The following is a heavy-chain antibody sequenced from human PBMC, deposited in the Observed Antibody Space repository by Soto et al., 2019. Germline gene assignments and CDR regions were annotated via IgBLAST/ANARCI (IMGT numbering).Heavy chain of an antibody. CDR1: GGSFSGYY. J-gene: IGHJ5*02. D-gene: IGHD3-3*01. CDR2: INHSGST. V-gene: IGHV4-34*01. Sequence: KPSETLSLTCAVYGGSFSGYYWSWIRQPPGKGLEWIGEINHSGSTNYNPSLKSRVTISVDTSKNQFSLKLSSVTAADTAVYYCARRGPYFGVVTRRDNWFDPWGQGTLVTVSS. CDR3: ARRGPYFGVVTRRDNWFDP.